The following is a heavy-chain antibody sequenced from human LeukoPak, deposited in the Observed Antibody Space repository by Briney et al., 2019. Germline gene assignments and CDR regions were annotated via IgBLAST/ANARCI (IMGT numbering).Heavy chain of an antibody. J-gene: IGHJ4*02. V-gene: IGHV1-2*02. CDR2: INPNSGGT. Sequence: GASVKVSCKASGYTFTGYYMHWVRQAPGQGLEWMGWINPNSGGTNYAQKFQGRVTMTRDTSISTAYMELSRLRSDDTAVYYCARVQPPYEAQFDYWGQGTLVTVSS. D-gene: IGHD2-8*01. CDR3: ARVQPPYEAQFDY. CDR1: GYTFTGYY.